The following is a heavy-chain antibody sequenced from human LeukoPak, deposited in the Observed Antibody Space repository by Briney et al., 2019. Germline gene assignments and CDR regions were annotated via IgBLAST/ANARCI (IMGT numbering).Heavy chain of an antibody. CDR1: GFTFSSYA. CDR3: ARNNSGYYLGDYYYYMDV. Sequence: PGGSLRLSCAASGFTFSSYAMHWVRQAPGRGLEWVAVISYDGSNKYYADSVKGRFTISRDNSKNTLYLQMNSLRAEDTAVHYCARNNSGYYLGDYYYYMDVWGKGTTVTVSS. D-gene: IGHD3-22*01. J-gene: IGHJ6*03. V-gene: IGHV3-30-3*01. CDR2: ISYDGSNK.